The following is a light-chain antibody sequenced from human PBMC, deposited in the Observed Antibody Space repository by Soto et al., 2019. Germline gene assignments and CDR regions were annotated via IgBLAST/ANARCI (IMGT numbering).Light chain of an antibody. CDR2: GAS. J-gene: IGKJ5*01. Sequence: EIVITPSPATLSVSPGERATLSCRASQSVSSNLAWYQRKPGQAPRLLIYGASYRATGNPARFSGSGSGTEFTLTISRLEPEDFAVYYCQQCGSSSTFGQGTRLEI. CDR1: QSVSSN. CDR3: QQCGSSST. V-gene: IGKV3-15*01.